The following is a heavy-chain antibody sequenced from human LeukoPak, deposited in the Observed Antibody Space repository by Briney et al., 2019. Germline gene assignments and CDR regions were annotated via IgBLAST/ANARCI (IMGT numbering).Heavy chain of an antibody. CDR2: ISYDGSNK. V-gene: IGHV3-30-3*01. J-gene: IGHJ4*02. D-gene: IGHD2-21*02. Sequence: GGSLRLSCAASGFTFSSYAMHWVRQAPGKGLEWVAVISYDGSNKYYADSVKGRFTISRDNSKNTLYLQMNSLRAEDTAVYYCAGSWVTDYSYVDYWGQGTLVTVSS. CDR1: GFTFSSYA. CDR3: AGSWVTDYSYVDY.